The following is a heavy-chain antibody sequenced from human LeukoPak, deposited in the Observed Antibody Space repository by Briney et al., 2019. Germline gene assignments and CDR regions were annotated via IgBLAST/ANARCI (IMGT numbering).Heavy chain of an antibody. CDR2: IKSKTDGGTT. J-gene: IGHJ4*02. Sequence: GGSLRLSCAASGFTFSNAWMSWVRQAPGKGLEWVGRIKSKTDGGTTDYAAPVKGRFTISRDDSKNTLYLQMNSLKTEDTAVYYCTTEQVLLWFGELLYLDYWGQGTLVTVSS. D-gene: IGHD3-10*01. CDR1: GFTFSNAW. V-gene: IGHV3-15*01. CDR3: TTEQVLLWFGELLYLDY.